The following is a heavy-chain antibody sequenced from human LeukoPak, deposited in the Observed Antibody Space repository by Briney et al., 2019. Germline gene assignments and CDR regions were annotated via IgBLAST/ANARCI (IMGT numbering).Heavy chain of an antibody. V-gene: IGHV3-30*04. Sequence: GGSLRLSCAASGFTFSSYAMHWVRQAPGKGLEWVAVISYDGSNKYYADSVKGRFTISRDNSKNTLYLQMNSLRAEDTAVYYCTRQWEPTYGYAFDIWGQGTMVTVSS. J-gene: IGHJ3*02. CDR1: GFTFSSYA. CDR3: TRQWEPTYGYAFDI. CDR2: ISYDGSNK. D-gene: IGHD1-26*01.